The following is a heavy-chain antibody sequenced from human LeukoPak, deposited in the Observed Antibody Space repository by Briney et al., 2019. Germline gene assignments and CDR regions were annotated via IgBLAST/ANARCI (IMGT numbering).Heavy chain of an antibody. Sequence: GGSLRLSCAASGFTFSSYSMNWVRQAPGKGLECVSSISSSSSYIYYADSVKGRFTISRDNAKNALYLQMNSLRAEDTAVYYCARPYNWNYDDAFDIWGQGTMVTVSS. CDR3: ARPYNWNYDDAFDI. V-gene: IGHV3-21*01. CDR1: GFTFSSYS. D-gene: IGHD1-7*01. J-gene: IGHJ3*02. CDR2: ISSSSSYI.